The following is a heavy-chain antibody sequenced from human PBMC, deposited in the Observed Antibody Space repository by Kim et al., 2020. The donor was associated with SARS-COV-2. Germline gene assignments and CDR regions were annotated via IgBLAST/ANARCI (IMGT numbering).Heavy chain of an antibody. CDR1: GFIFSSYA. Sequence: GGSLRLSCAASGFIFSSYAMHWVRQAPGKGLEWVAVISYDGSNKYYADSVKGRFTISRDNSKNTLYLQMNSLRAEDTAVYYCAKAPASGYDYEWGPETLGTLSS. CDR2: ISYDGSNK. V-gene: IGHV3-30-3*01. D-gene: IGHD3-3*01. J-gene: IGHJ4*02. CDR3: AKAPASGYDYE.